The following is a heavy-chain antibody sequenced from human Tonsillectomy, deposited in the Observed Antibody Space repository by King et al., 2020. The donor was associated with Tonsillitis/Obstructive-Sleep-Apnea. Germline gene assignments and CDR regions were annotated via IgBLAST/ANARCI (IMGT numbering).Heavy chain of an antibody. J-gene: IGHJ2*01. CDR1: GFTFSSYE. Sequence: VQLVESGGGLVQPGGSLRLSCAASGFTFSSYEMNWVRQAPGKGLEWVSYISSSGSTIYYADSVKGRFTISRDNAKNSLYLQMNSLRAEDTAVYYCARDDRCTNGVCDWYFDLWGRGTLVTVSS. D-gene: IGHD2-8*01. V-gene: IGHV3-48*03. CDR2: ISSSGSTI. CDR3: ARDDRCTNGVCDWYFDL.